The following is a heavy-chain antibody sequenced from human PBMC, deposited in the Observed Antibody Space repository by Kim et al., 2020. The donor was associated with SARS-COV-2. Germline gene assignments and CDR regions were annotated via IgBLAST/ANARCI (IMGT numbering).Heavy chain of an antibody. V-gene: IGHV4-61*01. Sequence: SETLSLTCTVSGGSVSSGSYYWSWNRQPPGKGLEWIGYIYYSGRTNYNPSLKRRATISVDTSKNQFSLKLSSVTAADTAVYYCATDAYDSSGGELDYWGQGTLVTVSS. CDR1: GGSVSSGSYY. J-gene: IGHJ4*02. CDR3: ATDAYDSSGGELDY. D-gene: IGHD3-22*01. CDR2: IYYSGRT.